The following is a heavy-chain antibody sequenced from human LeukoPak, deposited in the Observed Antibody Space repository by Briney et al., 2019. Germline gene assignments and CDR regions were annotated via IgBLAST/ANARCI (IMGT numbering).Heavy chain of an antibody. Sequence: GGSLRLFCAAPGFPFSDYYMSCIRQATGKGLEWVSYISSRGSTLYSADSVKGRFTISRDNDKNSLYLQMNSLSTDDTAVYYFARTKHRVAFDTSGQGTTVTVSP. CDR3: ARTKHRVAFDT. J-gene: IGHJ3*02. CDR2: ISSRGSTL. CDR1: GFPFSDYY. D-gene: IGHD2-21*01. V-gene: IGHV3-11*01.